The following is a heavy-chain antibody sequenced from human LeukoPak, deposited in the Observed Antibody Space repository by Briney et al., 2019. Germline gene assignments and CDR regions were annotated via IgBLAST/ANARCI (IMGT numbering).Heavy chain of an antibody. V-gene: IGHV3-7*01. Sequence: GGSLRLSCAASGSTLSSYWMSCVRQAPGRGLEWEAKIKQDGTEAMYVNSMKGRSTICRDTSTNSLYLQMTSLRAEETVVYYCSRAVVRGVKIFDYWGQGTLVTVSS. D-gene: IGHD3-10*01. CDR2: IKQDGTEA. CDR1: GSTLSSYW. J-gene: IGHJ4*02. CDR3: SRAVVRGVKIFDY.